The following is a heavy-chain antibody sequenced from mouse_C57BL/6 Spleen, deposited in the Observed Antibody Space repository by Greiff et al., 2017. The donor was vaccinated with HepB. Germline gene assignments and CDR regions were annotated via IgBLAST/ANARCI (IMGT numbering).Heavy chain of an antibody. Sequence: DVMLVESGGDLVKPGGSLKLSCAASGFTFSSYGMSWVRQTPDKRLEWVATISSGGSYTYYPDSVKGRFTISRDNAKNTLYLQMSSLKSEDTAMYYCARHDPPFDYWGQGTTLTVSS. V-gene: IGHV5-6*02. CDR3: ARHDPPFDY. CDR2: ISSGGSYT. J-gene: IGHJ2*01. CDR1: GFTFSSYG.